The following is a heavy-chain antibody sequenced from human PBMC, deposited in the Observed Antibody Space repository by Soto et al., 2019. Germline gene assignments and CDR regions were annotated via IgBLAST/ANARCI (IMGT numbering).Heavy chain of an antibody. Sequence: ASVKVSCKASGYTFTSYDINWVRQATGQGLEWMGWMNPNSGNTGYAQKFQGRVTMTRNTSISTAYMELSSLRSEDTAVYYCARGYCSSTSCYYYYYYGMDVWGQGTTVTVS. CDR3: ARGYCSSTSCYYYYYYGMDV. D-gene: IGHD2-2*01. J-gene: IGHJ6*02. CDR1: GYTFTSYD. CDR2: MNPNSGNT. V-gene: IGHV1-8*01.